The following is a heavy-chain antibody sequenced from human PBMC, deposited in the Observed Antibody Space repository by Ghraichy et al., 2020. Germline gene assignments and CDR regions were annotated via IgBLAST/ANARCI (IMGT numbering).Heavy chain of an antibody. D-gene: IGHD3-3*01. V-gene: IGHV4-34*01. CDR2: INHSGST. Sequence: SETLSLTCAVYGGSFSTYYWSWIRQPPGEGLGWIGEINHSGSTNYNPSLKSRVTISVDTSKNQFSLKLSSVTAADTAVYYCARGRRDYFDFWSGSYKKYYYYEMDVWDKGTTVTVSS. CDR3: ARGRRDYFDFWSGSYKKYYYYEMDV. CDR1: GGSFSTYY. J-gene: IGHJ6*04.